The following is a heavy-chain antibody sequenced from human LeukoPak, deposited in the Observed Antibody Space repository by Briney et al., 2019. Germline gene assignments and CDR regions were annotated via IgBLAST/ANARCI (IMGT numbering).Heavy chain of an antibody. CDR2: IFSDGST. CDR1: GFTVSSNC. J-gene: IGHJ5*02. D-gene: IGHD2-21*02. Sequence: PGGSLRLSCAASGFTVSSNCVSWVRQAPGMGLEWVSVIFSDGSTYYADSVKGRFTISRDNSKNTLYLQMNNLRAEDTAVYYCARVMTAITNWFDPWGQGTLVTVSS. CDR3: ARVMTAITNWFDP. V-gene: IGHV3-66*01.